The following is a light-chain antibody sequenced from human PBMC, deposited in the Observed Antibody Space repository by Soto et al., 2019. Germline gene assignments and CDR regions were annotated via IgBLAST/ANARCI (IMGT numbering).Light chain of an antibody. CDR3: QQRTNWPVT. CDR2: DAS. CDR1: QSVSSY. Sequence: EIVLTQSPGTLSLSPGERDTLSCRASQSVSSYLAWYQQKPGQAPRLLIYDASIRATGISARFSGSGSGTDFTLTISSLEPEDFAVYYCQQRTNWPVTFGQGTKVEVK. V-gene: IGKV3-11*01. J-gene: IGKJ1*01.